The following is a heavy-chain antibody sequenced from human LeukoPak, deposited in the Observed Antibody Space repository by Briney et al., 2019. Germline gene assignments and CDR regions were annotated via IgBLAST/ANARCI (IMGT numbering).Heavy chain of an antibody. CDR3: AREGGIAVADKGLDY. D-gene: IGHD6-19*01. V-gene: IGHV3-20*04. CDR1: GFTFDDYG. Sequence: AGGSLRLSCAASGFTFDDYGISWVRQAPGKGLEWVSGINWSGDDTGYADSVKGRFTISRDNAKNSLYLQMNSLRAEDTALYYCAREGGIAVADKGLDYWGQGTLVTVSS. J-gene: IGHJ4*02. CDR2: INWSGDDT.